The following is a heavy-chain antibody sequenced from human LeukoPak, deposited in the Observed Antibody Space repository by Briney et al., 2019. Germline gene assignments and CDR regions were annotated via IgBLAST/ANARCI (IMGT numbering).Heavy chain of an antibody. CDR2: IIPIFGTA. CDR1: GGTFSSYA. Sequence: SVKVSCKASGGTFSSYAISWVRQAPGQGLEWMGGIIPIFGTANYAQKFQGRVTITADKSTSTAYMELSSLRSEDTAVYYCARETYDFWSGYRSHDAFDIWGQGTMVTVSS. V-gene: IGHV1-69*06. D-gene: IGHD3-3*01. J-gene: IGHJ3*02. CDR3: ARETYDFWSGYRSHDAFDI.